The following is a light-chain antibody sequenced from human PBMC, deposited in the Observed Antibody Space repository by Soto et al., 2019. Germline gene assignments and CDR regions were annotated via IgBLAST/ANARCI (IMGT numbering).Light chain of an antibody. CDR1: SSNIGSNT. J-gene: IGLJ1*01. V-gene: IGLV1-44*01. Sequence: QSVLTQPPSASGTPGQRVTISCSGSSSNIGSNTVNWYQQLPGTAPKLLIYSNNQRPSGVPDRFSGSKSGTSASLAISGLQSEDEADYYCSSYAGSNNLEVFGTGTKVTVL. CDR3: SSYAGSNNLEV. CDR2: SNN.